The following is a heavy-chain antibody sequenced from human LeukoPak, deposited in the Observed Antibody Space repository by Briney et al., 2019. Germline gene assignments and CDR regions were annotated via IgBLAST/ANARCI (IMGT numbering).Heavy chain of an antibody. D-gene: IGHD4-17*01. CDR3: ARVEAPYGDHLGY. Sequence: PSETLSLTCTVSGYSISSGYYWGWIRQPPGKGLEWIGSIYHSGSTYYNPSLKSRVTISVDTSKNQFSLKLSSVTAADTAVYYCARVEAPYGDHLGYWGQGTLVTVSS. CDR2: IYHSGST. CDR1: GYSISSGYY. V-gene: IGHV4-38-2*02. J-gene: IGHJ4*02.